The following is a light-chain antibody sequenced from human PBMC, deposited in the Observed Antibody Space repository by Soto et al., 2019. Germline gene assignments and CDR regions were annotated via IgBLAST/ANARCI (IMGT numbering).Light chain of an antibody. Sequence: EIVMTQSPATLSVSQGERATLSCRASQSVSSNLAWYQQKPGQAPRLLIYGASTRATGIPARFSGSGSGTEFTLIISSLQSEDFAVYYCQQYNNWPRNTFGQGTKLEIK. CDR3: QQYNNWPRNT. V-gene: IGKV3-15*01. CDR2: GAS. J-gene: IGKJ2*01. CDR1: QSVSSN.